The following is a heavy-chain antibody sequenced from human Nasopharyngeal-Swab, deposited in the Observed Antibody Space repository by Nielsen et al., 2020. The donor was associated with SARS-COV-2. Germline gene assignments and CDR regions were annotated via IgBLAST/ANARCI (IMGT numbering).Heavy chain of an antibody. CDR3: ARRRITMVRGAIDFDY. D-gene: IGHD3-10*01. CDR2: IYYSGSI. CDR1: GGSISSGGYY. V-gene: IGHV4-31*03. Sequence: SETLSLTCTVSGGSISSGGYYWSWIRQHPGKGLEWIGYIYYSGSIYYNPSLKSRVTISVDTSKNQFSLKLSSVTAADTAVYYCARRRITMVRGAIDFDYWGQGTLVTVSS. J-gene: IGHJ4*02.